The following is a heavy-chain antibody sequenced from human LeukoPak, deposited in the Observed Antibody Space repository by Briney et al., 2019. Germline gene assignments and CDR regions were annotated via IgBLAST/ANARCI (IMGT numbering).Heavy chain of an antibody. Sequence: SETLSLTCNVSGGSISSRSYYWGWIRQPPGKGLEWIASIYYSGSTYYNPSLKSRVTISVDTSKNQFSLKLSSVTAADTAVYYCASSKTNGDSSGWYAWFDPWGQGTLVTVSS. CDR2: IYYSGST. J-gene: IGHJ5*02. CDR1: GGSISSRSYY. D-gene: IGHD6-19*01. V-gene: IGHV4-39*07. CDR3: ASSKTNGDSSGWYAWFDP.